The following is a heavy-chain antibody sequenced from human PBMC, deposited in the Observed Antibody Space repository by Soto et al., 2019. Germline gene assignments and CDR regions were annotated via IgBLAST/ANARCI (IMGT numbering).Heavy chain of an antibody. CDR1: GGTFSSYA. J-gene: IGHJ6*02. Sequence: QVQLVQSGAEVKKPGSSVKVSCKASGGTFSSYAISWVRQAPGQGLEWMGGIIPIFGTANYAQKFQGRVTITADESTSTAYMELSSLRSEDTAVYYCATEGVYGDYPRYYYYGMDVWGQGTTVTVSS. CDR3: ATEGVYGDYPRYYYYGMDV. CDR2: IIPIFGTA. D-gene: IGHD4-17*01. V-gene: IGHV1-69*01.